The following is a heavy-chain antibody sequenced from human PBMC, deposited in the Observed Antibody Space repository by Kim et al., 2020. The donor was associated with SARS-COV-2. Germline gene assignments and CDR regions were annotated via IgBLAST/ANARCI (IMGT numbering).Heavy chain of an antibody. Sequence: GGSLRLSCAASGFTFSSYEMNWVRQAPGKGLEWVSYISSSGSTIYYADSVKGRFTIARDNAKNSLYLQMNSLRVEDTAVYYCARVGGVIERDFDYWGQGTLVTVSS. D-gene: IGHD3-10*01. J-gene: IGHJ4*02. CDR2: ISSSGSTI. V-gene: IGHV3-48*03. CDR3: ARVGGVIERDFDY. CDR1: GFTFSSYE.